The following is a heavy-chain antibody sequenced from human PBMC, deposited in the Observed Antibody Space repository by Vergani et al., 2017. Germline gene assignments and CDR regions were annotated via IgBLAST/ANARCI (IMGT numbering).Heavy chain of an antibody. Sequence: QVQLVQSGAEVKKPGASVKVSCKASGYTFTSYGISWVRQAPGQGLEWMGWISAYNGNTNYAQKLQGRVTMTTDTSTSTAYMELRSLRSDDTAVYYCARVVRHRDDYVWGSYRERIFDCWGQGTLVTVSS. CDR3: ARVVRHRDDYVWGSYRERIFDC. J-gene: IGHJ4*02. CDR2: ISAYNGNT. CDR1: GYTFTSYG. V-gene: IGHV1-18*01. D-gene: IGHD3-16*02.